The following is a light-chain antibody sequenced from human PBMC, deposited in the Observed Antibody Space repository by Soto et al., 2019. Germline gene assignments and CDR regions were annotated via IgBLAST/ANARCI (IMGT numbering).Light chain of an antibody. Sequence: LHMTQSRSTLSASLGDKVTIXCRASQNVCTWLAWYQQKEGKAPKLLISDASSRKSGGPSRCSGSGSETEFTRTISSLQPEDFATYYGKQYNSYSRPFGQGTKV. J-gene: IGKJ1*01. CDR1: QNVCTW. CDR3: KQYNSYSRP. V-gene: IGKV1-5*01. CDR2: DAS.